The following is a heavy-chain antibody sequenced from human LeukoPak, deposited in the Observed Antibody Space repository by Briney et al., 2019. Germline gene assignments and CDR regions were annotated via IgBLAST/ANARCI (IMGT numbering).Heavy chain of an antibody. CDR1: RFTFSSYG. CDR2: IQYDGSNE. J-gene: IGHJ5*02. D-gene: IGHD4-23*01. V-gene: IGHV3-30*02. CDR3: AKGYGGPGRGWFDP. Sequence: AGGSLRLSCAASRFTFSSYGMHWVRQAPGKGLEWVAYIQYDGSNEQYADSVKGRFSISRDSSKNILYLQMNSLRAEDTAVYYCAKGYGGPGRGWFDPWGQGTLVTVSS.